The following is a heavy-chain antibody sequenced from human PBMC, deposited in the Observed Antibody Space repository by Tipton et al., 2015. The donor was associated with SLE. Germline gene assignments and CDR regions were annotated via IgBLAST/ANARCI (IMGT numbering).Heavy chain of an antibody. J-gene: IGHJ6*03. CDR3: ARDPRSHFMDV. CDR2: IWHDGSNK. CDR1: GFIFSSYG. V-gene: IGHV3-33*01. Sequence: SLRLSCAASGFIFSSYGMHWVRQAPGKGLEWVALIWHDGSNKFYADSLKGRFTISRDNSKNTLYLQMNSLRAEDTAVYYCARDPRSHFMDVWGKGTTVTVSS.